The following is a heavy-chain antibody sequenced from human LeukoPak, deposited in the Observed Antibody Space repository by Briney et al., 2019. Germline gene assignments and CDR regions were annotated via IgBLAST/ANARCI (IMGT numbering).Heavy chain of an antibody. D-gene: IGHD6-13*01. V-gene: IGHV4-31*03. CDR3: ARDGRPGAGSSWYNCYYYYYMDV. CDR1: GGSISSGGYY. CDR2: IYYSGST. Sequence: PSETLSLTCTVSGGSISSGGYYWSWIRQHPGKGLEWIGYIYYSGSTYYNPSLKSRVTISVDTSKNQFSLKLSSVTAADTAVYYCARDGRPGAGSSWYNCYYYYYMDVWGKGTTVTVSS. J-gene: IGHJ6*03.